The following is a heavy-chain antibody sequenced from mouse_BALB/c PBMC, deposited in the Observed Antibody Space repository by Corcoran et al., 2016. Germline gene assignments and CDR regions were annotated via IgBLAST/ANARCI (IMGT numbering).Heavy chain of an antibody. Sequence: EVQLQQSGAELVKPGATVKLSCTASGFNIKDTYMHWVKQRPEQGLEWIGRIDPANGNTKYDPKFQGKATITADTSSNTAYLQLSSLTSEDTAVYYCARATATTCWGQGTTLTVSS. V-gene: IGHV14-3*02. CDR1: GFNIKDTY. CDR2: IDPANGNT. D-gene: IGHD1-2*01. J-gene: IGHJ2*01. CDR3: ARATATTC.